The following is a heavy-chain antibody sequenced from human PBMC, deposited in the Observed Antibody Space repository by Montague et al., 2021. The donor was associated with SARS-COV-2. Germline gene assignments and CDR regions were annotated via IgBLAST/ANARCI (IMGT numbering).Heavy chain of an antibody. CDR2: IYHGGFT. Sequence: SETLSLTCSVSGYSISSGYFWGWILQPPGKGLEWIGAIYHGGFTHYNPSLKSRLTMSLDTSKNQFSLRLSSVTAADTAIYYCARAYCGVGCNYLYIWFDSWGQGALVTVSS. CDR3: ARAYCGVGCNYLYIWFDS. V-gene: IGHV4-38-2*02. J-gene: IGHJ5*01. CDR1: GYSISSGYF. D-gene: IGHD2-21*01.